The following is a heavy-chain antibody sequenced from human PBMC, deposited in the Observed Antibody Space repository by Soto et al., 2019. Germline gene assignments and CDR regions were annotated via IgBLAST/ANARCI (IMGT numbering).Heavy chain of an antibody. J-gene: IGHJ4*02. D-gene: IGHD3-22*01. Sequence: ASVKVSCKASGYTFTGYYMHWVRQAPGQGLEWMGWINPNSGGTNYAQKFQGRVTMTRDTSISTAYIELSRLRSDDTAVYYCARAGPAYYDSSGYYYYFWGQGTLVTVS. CDR2: INPNSGGT. V-gene: IGHV1-2*02. CDR1: GYTFTGYY. CDR3: ARAGPAYYDSSGYYYYF.